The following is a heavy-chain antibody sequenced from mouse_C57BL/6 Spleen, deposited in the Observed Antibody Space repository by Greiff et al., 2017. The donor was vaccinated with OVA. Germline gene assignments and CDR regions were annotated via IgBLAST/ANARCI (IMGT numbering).Heavy chain of an antibody. CDR1: GFTFSDYG. J-gene: IGHJ4*01. Sequence: EVKLVESGGGLVKPGGSLKLSCAASGFTFSDYGMHWVRQAPEKGLEWVAYISSGSRTIYYADTVKGRFTISRDNAKNTLFLQMTSLRSEDTAMYYCARPYYGSSYDYYAMDYWGQGTSVTVSS. V-gene: IGHV5-17*01. CDR2: ISSGSRTI. D-gene: IGHD1-1*01. CDR3: ARPYYGSSYDYYAMDY.